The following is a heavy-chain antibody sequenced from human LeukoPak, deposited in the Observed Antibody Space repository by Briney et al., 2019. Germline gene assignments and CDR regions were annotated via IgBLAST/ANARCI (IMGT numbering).Heavy chain of an antibody. CDR3: AREGYCSGGSCYAGQNWFDP. D-gene: IGHD2-15*01. J-gene: IGHJ5*02. Sequence: PSETLSLTCAVPGGSISSGGYSWRWIRQPPGKGLEWIEYIYHSGSTYYNPSLKSRVTISVDRSKNQFPLKLSSVTAADTAVYYCAREGYCSGGSCYAGQNWFDPWGQGTLVTVSS. CDR1: GGSISSGGYS. CDR2: IYHSGST. V-gene: IGHV4-30-2*01.